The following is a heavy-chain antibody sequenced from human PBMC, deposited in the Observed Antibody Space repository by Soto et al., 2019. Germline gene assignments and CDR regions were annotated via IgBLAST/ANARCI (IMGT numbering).Heavy chain of an antibody. D-gene: IGHD2-15*01. CDR1: GFTFSSYA. CDR3: AKLDRDIVVVVAAGDY. CDR2: ISGSGGST. V-gene: IGHV3-23*01. Sequence: AGGSLRLSCAASGFTFSSYAMSWVRQAPGKGLEWVSAISGSGGSTYYADSVKGRFTISRDNSKNTLYLQMNSLRAEDTAVYYCAKLDRDIVVVVAAGDYWGQGTLVTVSS. J-gene: IGHJ4*02.